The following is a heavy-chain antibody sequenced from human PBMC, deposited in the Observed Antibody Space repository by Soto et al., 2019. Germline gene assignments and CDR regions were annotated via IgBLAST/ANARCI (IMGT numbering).Heavy chain of an antibody. D-gene: IGHD6-19*01. J-gene: IGHJ4*02. CDR3: AKDPRDGSCGWSGAGDY. CDR1: GFTFDDYA. CDR2: ISWNSGSI. Sequence: ESGGGLVQPGRSLRLSCAASGFTFDDYAMHWVRQAPGKGLEWVSGISWNSGSIGYADSVKGRFTISRDNAKNSLYLQMNSLRAEDTALYYCAKDPRDGSCGWSGAGDYWGQGTLVTVSS. V-gene: IGHV3-9*01.